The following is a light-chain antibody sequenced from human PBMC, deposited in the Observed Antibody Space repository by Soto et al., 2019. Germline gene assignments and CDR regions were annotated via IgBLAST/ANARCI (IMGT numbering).Light chain of an antibody. Sequence: DIQMTQSPSTLSASVGDRVTITCRASQSISSWLAWYQQKPGKAPKLLIYKASNLEGGVPSRFSGSGSGTEFTLTISSLQPDDFATYYCQQYKSYSLTFGPGTKVDIK. CDR3: QQYKSYSLT. CDR2: KAS. J-gene: IGKJ3*01. V-gene: IGKV1-5*03. CDR1: QSISSW.